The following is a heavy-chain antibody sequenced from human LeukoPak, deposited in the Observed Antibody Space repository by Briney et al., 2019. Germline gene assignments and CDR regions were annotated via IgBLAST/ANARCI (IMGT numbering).Heavy chain of an antibody. V-gene: IGHV4-39*07. CDR1: GGSISSSSYF. Sequence: SETLSLTCTVSGGSISSSSYFWGWIRQPPGKGLEWIGSISYSGSTYYNPSLKSRVTISVGTSKNQFSLKLSSVTAADTAVYYCARYGEGGGPFDYWGQGTLVTVSS. D-gene: IGHD1-26*01. CDR2: ISYSGST. J-gene: IGHJ4*02. CDR3: ARYGEGGGPFDY.